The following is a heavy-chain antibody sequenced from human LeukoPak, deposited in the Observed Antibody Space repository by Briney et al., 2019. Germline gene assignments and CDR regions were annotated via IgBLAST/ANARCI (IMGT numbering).Heavy chain of an antibody. D-gene: IGHD3-3*01. CDR3: ASSFWLKDSFDI. CDR2: VNHSGGT. CDR1: GGSLTGYY. V-gene: IGHV4-34*01. Sequence: SETLSLTCVVYGGSLTGYYWTWVRQPPGKGPEWIGEVNHSGGTNYNPSLKSRVTISVDTSRTQFSLKMSSVTAADTAIYYCASSFWLKDSFDIWGQGTMVTVSS. J-gene: IGHJ3*02.